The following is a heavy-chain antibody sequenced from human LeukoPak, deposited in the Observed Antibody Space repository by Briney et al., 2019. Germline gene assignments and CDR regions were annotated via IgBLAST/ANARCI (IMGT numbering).Heavy chain of an antibody. CDR2: IRGSGGST. CDR3: AKGSSPVIPAAMDY. D-gene: IGHD2-2*01. J-gene: IGHJ4*02. Sequence: GGSLRLSCAASGFTFSSYAMSWVRQAPGKGLEWVSAIRGSGGSTYYADSVKGRFTISRDNSKNTLYLQMNSLRAEDTAVYYCAKGSSPVIPAAMDYWGQGTLVTVSS. V-gene: IGHV3-23*01. CDR1: GFTFSSYA.